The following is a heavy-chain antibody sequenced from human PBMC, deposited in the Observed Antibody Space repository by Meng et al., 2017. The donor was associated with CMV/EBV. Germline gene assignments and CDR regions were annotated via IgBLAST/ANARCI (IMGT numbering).Heavy chain of an antibody. CDR2: IIPILGIA. CDR3: ARDRYCSSTSCHHHSPYGMDV. CDR1: GGTFSSYA. J-gene: IGHJ6*02. V-gene: IGHV1-69*10. Sequence: SSVNVSCKASGGTFSSYAISWVRQAPGQGLEWLGGIIPILGIANYAQKFQGRVTITADKSTSTAYMELSSLRSEDTAVYYCARDRYCSSTSCHHHSPYGMDVWGQGTTVTVSS. D-gene: IGHD2-2*01.